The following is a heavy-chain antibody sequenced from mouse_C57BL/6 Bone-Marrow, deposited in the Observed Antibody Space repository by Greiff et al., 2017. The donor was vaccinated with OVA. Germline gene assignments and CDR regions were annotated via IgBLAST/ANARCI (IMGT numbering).Heavy chain of an antibody. D-gene: IGHD1-1*01. V-gene: IGHV5-4*03. CDR3: ARVPYYGKDYFDY. CDR2: ISDGGSYT. J-gene: IGHJ2*01. CDR1: GFTFSSYA. Sequence: DVKLVESGGGLVKPGGSLKLSCAASGFTFSSYAMSWVRQTPEKRLEWVATISDGGSYTYYPDNVKGRFTISRDNAKNNLYLQMSHLKSEDTAMYYCARVPYYGKDYFDYWGQGTTLTVSS.